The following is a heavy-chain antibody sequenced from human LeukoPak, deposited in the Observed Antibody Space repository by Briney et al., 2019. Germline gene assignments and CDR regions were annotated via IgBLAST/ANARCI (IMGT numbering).Heavy chain of an antibody. CDR1: GYTFTSYD. D-gene: IGHD6-19*01. J-gene: IGHJ4*02. Sequence: ASVKVSCKASGYTFTSYDINWVRRATGQGLEWMGWMNPNSGNTGYAQKFQGRVTMTRNTSISTAYMELSSLRSEDTAVYYCARSLPKSSGWYYYFDYWGQGTLVTVSS. CDR2: MNPNSGNT. CDR3: ARSLPKSSGWYYYFDY. V-gene: IGHV1-8*01.